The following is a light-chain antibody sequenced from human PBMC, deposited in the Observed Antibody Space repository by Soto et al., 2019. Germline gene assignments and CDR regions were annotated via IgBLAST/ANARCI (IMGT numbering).Light chain of an antibody. Sequence: DIQMTQSPSTLSASVGDRVTITCRASQSSSTWLAWYQQKPGKAPKVLIYGASSLESGVPSRFSRSGSGTEFTLTISSLQPDDFATYYCQQYKNYLTFGPGTKVDIK. CDR1: QSSSTW. CDR2: GAS. CDR3: QQYKNYLT. V-gene: IGKV1-5*01. J-gene: IGKJ3*01.